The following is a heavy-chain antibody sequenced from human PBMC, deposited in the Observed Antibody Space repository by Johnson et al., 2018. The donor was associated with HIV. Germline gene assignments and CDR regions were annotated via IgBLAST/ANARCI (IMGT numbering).Heavy chain of an antibody. J-gene: IGHJ3*02. CDR2: ISNDGSAK. D-gene: IGHD5-24*01. Sequence: QVQVVESGGGVVQPGTSLRLSCAASGFTFSRCGMHWVRQAPGKGLEWAAVISNDGSAKYYAYSVKGRFTISRDNSKNTLYLQMNSLRAEDTDVYYCARGEEMATILIWGQGTMVTVSS. CDR3: ARGEEMATILI. V-gene: IGHV3-30*03. CDR1: GFTFSRCG.